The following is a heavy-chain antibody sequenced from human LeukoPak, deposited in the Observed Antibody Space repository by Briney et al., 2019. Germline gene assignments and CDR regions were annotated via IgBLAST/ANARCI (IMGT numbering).Heavy chain of an antibody. J-gene: IGHJ4*02. D-gene: IGHD3-10*01. V-gene: IGHV3-23*01. CDR3: AKEIRKWFGEYSLYLDY. Sequence: GGSLRLSCAASGFTFSSYAMSWVRQAPGKGLEWVSAISGSGGSTYYADSVKGRFTISRDNSKNTLYLQMNSLRAEDTAVYYCAKEIRKWFGEYSLYLDYWGQGALVTVSS. CDR2: ISGSGGST. CDR1: GFTFSSYA.